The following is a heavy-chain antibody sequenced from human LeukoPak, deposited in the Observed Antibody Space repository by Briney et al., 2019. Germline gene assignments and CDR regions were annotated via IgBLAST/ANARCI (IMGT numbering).Heavy chain of an antibody. CDR2: IHPTDCST. D-gene: IGHD3-10*01. V-gene: IGHV1-46*01. Sequence: VASVKVSCKTSGYTFRTYYMHWVRQAPAQGLEWLGIIHPTDCSTSYTQKLQGRVTMTRDTATGTVYLELSSLRSEDTAVYWCARANGGGLDYWGQGTLITVSP. J-gene: IGHJ4*02. CDR3: ARANGGGLDY. CDR1: GYTFRTYY.